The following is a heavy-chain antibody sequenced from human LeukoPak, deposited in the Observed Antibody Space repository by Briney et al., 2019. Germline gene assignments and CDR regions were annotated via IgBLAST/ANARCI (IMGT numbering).Heavy chain of an antibody. Sequence: SETLSLTCTVSGDSMNSHYWSWIRQPPGKGLEWIGYISYIGSTNYNPSLKSRVTISVDTSKNQFSLRLSSVTAADTAVYYCARDPTTVTRGLDIWGQGTMVTVSS. CDR1: GDSMNSHY. CDR2: ISYIGST. CDR3: ARDPTTVTRGLDI. J-gene: IGHJ3*02. D-gene: IGHD4-17*01. V-gene: IGHV4-59*11.